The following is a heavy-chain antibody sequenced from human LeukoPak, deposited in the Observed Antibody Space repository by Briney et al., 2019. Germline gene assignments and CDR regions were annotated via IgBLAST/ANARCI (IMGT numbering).Heavy chain of an antibody. CDR3: ASFDYYYYYMDV. Sequence: PSETLSLTCTVSGASISSYYWSWIRQSPGKGLEWIGYIYYSGSTNYNPSLKSRVTISVDTSKNQFSLKLSSVTTADTAVYYCASFDYYYYYMDVWGKGTTVTVSS. V-gene: IGHV4-59*12. CDR1: GASISSYY. D-gene: IGHD3-3*01. CDR2: IYYSGST. J-gene: IGHJ6*03.